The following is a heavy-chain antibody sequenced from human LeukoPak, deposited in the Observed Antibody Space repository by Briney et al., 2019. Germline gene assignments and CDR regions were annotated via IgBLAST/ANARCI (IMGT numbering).Heavy chain of an antibody. V-gene: IGHV3-66*01. Sequence: GGSLRLSCAASGFTVSSNYMSWVRQAPGKGLEWVSVIYSGGSTYYAGSVKGRFTISRDNSKNTLYLQMNSLRAEDTAVYYCARDLELELRGLWFDPWGQGTLVTVSS. D-gene: IGHD1-7*01. CDR3: ARDLELELRGLWFDP. J-gene: IGHJ5*02. CDR2: IYSGGST. CDR1: GFTVSSNY.